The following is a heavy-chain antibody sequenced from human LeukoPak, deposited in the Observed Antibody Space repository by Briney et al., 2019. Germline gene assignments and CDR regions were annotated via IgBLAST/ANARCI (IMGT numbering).Heavy chain of an antibody. CDR2: IYPGDSDT. Sequence: GESLKISCKGSGYSFTSYWIGWVRQMPGKGLEWMGIIYPGDSDTRYSPSFQGQVTISADKSISTAYLQWSSLKASDTAMYYCARPFLDSSGYHDYYYGMDVWGQGTTVTVSS. CDR3: ARPFLDSSGYHDYYYGMDV. V-gene: IGHV5-51*01. CDR1: GYSFTSYW. J-gene: IGHJ6*02. D-gene: IGHD3-22*01.